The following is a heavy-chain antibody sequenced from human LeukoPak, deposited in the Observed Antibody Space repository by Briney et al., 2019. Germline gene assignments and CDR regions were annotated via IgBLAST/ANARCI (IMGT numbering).Heavy chain of an antibody. Sequence: GASVKVSCKASGYIFSDYYIHWVRQAPGQGLEWTGWINPNSGDTNYAQRFQGRVTMTRDTPINTAYMELSRLTSDDTAVYYCARPAYYYGAGSWPYWGQGSLVTVSS. CDR2: INPNSGDT. D-gene: IGHD3-10*01. CDR3: ARPAYYYGAGSWPY. CDR1: GYIFSDYY. V-gene: IGHV1-2*02. J-gene: IGHJ4*02.